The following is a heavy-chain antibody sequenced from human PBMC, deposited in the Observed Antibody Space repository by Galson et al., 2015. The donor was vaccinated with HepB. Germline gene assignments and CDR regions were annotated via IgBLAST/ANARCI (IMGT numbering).Heavy chain of an antibody. V-gene: IGHV1-3*01. J-gene: IGHJ4*02. CDR1: GYTFTSYA. D-gene: IGHD6-13*01. Sequence: SVKVSCKASGYTFTSYAMHWVRQAPGQRLEWMGWINAGNGNTKYSQKFQDRVTITRDTSASTVYMGLSSLTSEDTAVYYCAREKYSSNWPLWYWGQGTLVTVSS. CDR3: AREKYSSNWPLWY. CDR2: INAGNGNT.